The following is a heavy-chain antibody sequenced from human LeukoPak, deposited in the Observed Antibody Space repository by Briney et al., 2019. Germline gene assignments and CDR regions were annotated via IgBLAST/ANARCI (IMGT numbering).Heavy chain of an antibody. V-gene: IGHV3-11*01. Sequence: GGSLRLSCAASGFTFSDYYMSWIRQAPGKGLEWVSYISSSGSTIYYADSVKGRFTISRDNAKNSLYLQMNSLRAEDTAVYYCARAVPSVSRRVAGDGYYWGQGTLVTVSS. CDR2: ISSSGSTI. J-gene: IGHJ4*02. D-gene: IGHD6-19*01. CDR3: ARAVPSVSRRVAGDGYY. CDR1: GFTFSDYY.